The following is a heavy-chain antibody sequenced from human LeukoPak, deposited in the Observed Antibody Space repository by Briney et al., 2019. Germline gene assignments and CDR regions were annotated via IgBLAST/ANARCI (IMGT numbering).Heavy chain of an antibody. CDR1: GFIFGDYA. J-gene: IGHJ4*02. V-gene: IGHV3-49*04. D-gene: IGHD2-15*01. CDR2: IRSNAYGGTT. Sequence: PGGSLRLSCTASGFIFGDYAMTWVRQAPGKGLEWVSFIRSNAYGGTTEYAASVKGRFTISRDDSKSIAYLQMNSLKPEDTAVYYCTRGTSYCSGATCYSFGYFDFWGQGALVTVSS. CDR3: TRGTSYCSGATCYSFGYFDF.